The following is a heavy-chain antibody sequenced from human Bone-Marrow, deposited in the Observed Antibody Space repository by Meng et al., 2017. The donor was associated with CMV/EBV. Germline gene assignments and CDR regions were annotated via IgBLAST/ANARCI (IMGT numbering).Heavy chain of an antibody. V-gene: IGHV4-38-2*02. CDR2: IYHSGST. CDR1: GYSISSGYY. Sequence: SETLSLTCTVSGYSISSGYYWGWIRQPPGKGLEWIGSIYHSGSTYYNPSLKSRVTISVDTSKNQFSLKLSSVTAADTAVYYCARLFGSSSAKPLIDYWGQGTLVTVSS. J-gene: IGHJ4*02. D-gene: IGHD6-6*01. CDR3: ARLFGSSSAKPLIDY.